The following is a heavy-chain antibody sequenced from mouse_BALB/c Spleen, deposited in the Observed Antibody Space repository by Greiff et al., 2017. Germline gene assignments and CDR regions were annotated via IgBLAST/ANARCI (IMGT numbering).Heavy chain of an antibody. V-gene: IGHV2-4-1*01. D-gene: IGHD2-14*01. J-gene: IGHJ1*01. CDR1: GFSLTSYG. CDR2: IWSGGST. Sequence: QVHVKQSGPGLVQPSQSLSITCTVSGFSLTSYGVHWVRQSPGKGLEWLGVIWSGGSTDYNAAFISRLSISKDNSKSQVFFKMNSLQADDTAIYYCARNRDRYDRYFDVWGAGTTVTVSS. CDR3: ARNRDRYDRYFDV.